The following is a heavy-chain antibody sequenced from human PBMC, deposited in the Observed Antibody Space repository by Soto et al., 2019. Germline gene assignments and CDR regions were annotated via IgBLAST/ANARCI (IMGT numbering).Heavy chain of an antibody. CDR1: GFTFSSYA. Sequence: VQLLESGGGLVQPGGSLRLSCAASGFTFSSYAMSWVRQAPGKGLEWVSTISGSADSTYYADSVKGRFTISRDNSKNTLYLQMNSLRAEDTAVYYCAKYATTLSRPFNYWGQGTLVTVSS. D-gene: IGHD2-2*01. V-gene: IGHV3-23*01. CDR3: AKYATTLSRPFNY. CDR2: ISGSADST. J-gene: IGHJ4*02.